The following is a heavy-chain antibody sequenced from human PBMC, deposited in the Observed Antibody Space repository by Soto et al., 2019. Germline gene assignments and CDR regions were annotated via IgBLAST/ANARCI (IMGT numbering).Heavy chain of an antibody. CDR3: ATPRDSSSWYYYYYGMDV. D-gene: IGHD6-13*01. Sequence: ASVKVSCKASGYTFTSYGISWVRQAPGQGLEWMGWISAYNGNTNYAQKLQGRVTMTTDTSTSTAYMEPRSLRSDDTAVYYCATPRDSSSWYYYYYGMDVWGQGTTVTVSS. CDR1: GYTFTSYG. J-gene: IGHJ6*02. CDR2: ISAYNGNT. V-gene: IGHV1-18*01.